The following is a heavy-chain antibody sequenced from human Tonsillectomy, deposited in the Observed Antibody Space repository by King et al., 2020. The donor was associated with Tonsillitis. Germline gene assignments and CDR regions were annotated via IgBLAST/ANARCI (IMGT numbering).Heavy chain of an antibody. D-gene: IGHD3-22*01. CDR1: GGSISSGGYS. V-gene: IGHV4-30-4*07. CDR3: ARGDDSSGYHPTFFDI. Sequence: QLQESGPGLVKPSQTLSLTCAVSGGSISSGGYSWSWIRQPPGKGLEWIGYIYYSGSTYYNPSLKSRVTISVDTSKNQFSLKLSSVTAADTAVYYCARGDDSSGYHPTFFDIWGQGTMVTVSS. CDR2: IYYSGST. J-gene: IGHJ3*02.